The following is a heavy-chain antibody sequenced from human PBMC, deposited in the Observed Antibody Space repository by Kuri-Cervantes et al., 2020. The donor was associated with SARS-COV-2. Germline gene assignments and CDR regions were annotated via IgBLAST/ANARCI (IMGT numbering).Heavy chain of an antibody. CDR3: AREAFGYCSGGSCYSHY. CDR2: IKQDGSEK. Sequence: GEALKISCAASGFTFSSYWMSWVRQAAGKGMEWVSNIKQDGSEKYYVDSVKGRFTISRDNAKNSLYLQMNSMRAEDTAVYYCAREAFGYCSGGSCYSHYWGQGTLVTVSS. CDR1: GFTFSSYW. J-gene: IGHJ4*02. V-gene: IGHV3-7*01. D-gene: IGHD2-15*01.